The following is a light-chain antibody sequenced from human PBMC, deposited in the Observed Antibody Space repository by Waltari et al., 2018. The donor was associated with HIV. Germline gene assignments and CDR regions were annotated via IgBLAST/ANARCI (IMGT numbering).Light chain of an antibody. CDR3: QQSSSSIT. CDR2: GAS. V-gene: IGKV3-20*01. Sequence: EIVLTQTPGTLFLSPGERAILSCMARQSVSSISLNWYQQKPGQAPSVLIFGASSRATGIPDRFSGSGSGTDFGLTISRLEPEAFALYYCQQSSSSITFGQGTRLALK. CDR1: QSVSSIS. J-gene: IGKJ5*01.